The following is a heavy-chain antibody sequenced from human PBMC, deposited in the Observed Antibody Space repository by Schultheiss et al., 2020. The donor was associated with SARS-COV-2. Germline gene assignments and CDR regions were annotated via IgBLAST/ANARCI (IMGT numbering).Heavy chain of an antibody. Sequence: GGSLRLSCAASGFTFSDYYMSWIRQAPGKGLEWVSYISSGGSYIYYADSVKGRFTVSRDNSKNTLFLQMNSLRVEDTAVYYCVREGQDMTIFGTVTNYYYYFYGMDVWGQGTTVTVSS. D-gene: IGHD3-3*01. CDR2: ISSGGSYI. J-gene: IGHJ6*02. V-gene: IGHV3-11*04. CDR1: GFTFSDYY. CDR3: VREGQDMTIFGTVTNYYYYFYGMDV.